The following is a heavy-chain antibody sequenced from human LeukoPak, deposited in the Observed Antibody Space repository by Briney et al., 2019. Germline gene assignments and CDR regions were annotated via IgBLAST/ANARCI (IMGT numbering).Heavy chain of an antibody. CDR3: ATASQLGSYNWFDP. D-gene: IGHD1-1*01. V-gene: IGHV4-34*01. J-gene: IGHJ5*02. CDR1: GASLTDYY. CDR2: IDHIGVT. Sequence: SETLSLTCAVYGASLTDYYWSWIRQPPGKVLEWIGEIDHIGVTKYNPSLKGRVTISRDTSKNQFSLDLTSVTAADTAVYYCATASQLGSYNWFDPWGQGTLVTVSS.